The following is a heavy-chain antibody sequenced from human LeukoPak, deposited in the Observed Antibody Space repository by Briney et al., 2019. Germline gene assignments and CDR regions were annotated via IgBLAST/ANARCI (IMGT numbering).Heavy chain of an antibody. Sequence: SETLSLTCAVYGGSFSGYYWSWIRQPPGEGLEWIGEINHSGSTNYNPSLKSRVTISVDTSKNQFSLKLSSVTAADTAVYYCARAGTKLYAWGSYRPPPFDYWGQGTLVTVSS. CDR1: GGSFSGYY. J-gene: IGHJ4*02. CDR3: ARAGTKLYAWGSYRPPPFDY. V-gene: IGHV4-34*01. D-gene: IGHD3-16*02. CDR2: INHSGST.